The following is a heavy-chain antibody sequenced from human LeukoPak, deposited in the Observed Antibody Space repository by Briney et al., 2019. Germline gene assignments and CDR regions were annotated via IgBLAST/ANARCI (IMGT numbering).Heavy chain of an antibody. V-gene: IGHV4-39*01. D-gene: IGHD7-27*01. CDR1: GGSISSSSYY. CDR3: ARRSRRGWGAEYYTSFDY. J-gene: IGHJ4*02. Sequence: SETLSLTCTVSGGSISSSSYYWGWLRQPPGKGLEWIGSIYYSGSTYYNPSLKSRVTISVDTSKNQFSLKLSSVTAADTAVYYCARRSRRGWGAEYYTSFDYWGQGTLVTVSS. CDR2: IYYSGST.